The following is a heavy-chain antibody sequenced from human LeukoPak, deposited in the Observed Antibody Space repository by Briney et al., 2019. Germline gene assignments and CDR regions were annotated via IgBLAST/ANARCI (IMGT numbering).Heavy chain of an antibody. CDR3: ARALVYDFRYYYYGMDV. Sequence: ASVKVSCKASGYTFTSYYMHWVRQAPGQGLEWMGIINPSGGSTSYAQKFQGRVTMTRDTSTITVYMELSSLRSEDTAVYYCARALVYDFRYYYYGMDVWGQGTTVTVSS. D-gene: IGHD3-3*01. CDR2: INPSGGST. CDR1: GYTFTSYY. V-gene: IGHV1-46*01. J-gene: IGHJ6*02.